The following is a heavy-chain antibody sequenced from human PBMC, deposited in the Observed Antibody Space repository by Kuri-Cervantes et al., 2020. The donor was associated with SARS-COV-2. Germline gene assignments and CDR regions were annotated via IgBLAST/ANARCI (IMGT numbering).Heavy chain of an antibody. J-gene: IGHJ6*02. CDR3: AGGSYGSGSYWYYYYGMDV. Sequence: SVKVSCKASGGTFSSYAISWVRQAPGQGLEWMGGIIPIFGTANYAQKFQGRVTITADESTSTAYMELSSLRSGDTAVYYCAGGSYGSGSYWYYYYGMDVWGQGTTVTVSS. V-gene: IGHV1-69*13. D-gene: IGHD3-10*01. CDR1: GGTFSSYA. CDR2: IIPIFGTA.